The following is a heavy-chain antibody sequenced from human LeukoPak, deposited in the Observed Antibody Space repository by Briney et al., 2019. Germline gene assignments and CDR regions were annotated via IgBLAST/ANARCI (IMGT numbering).Heavy chain of an antibody. V-gene: IGHV3-43*02. D-gene: IGHD2-2*01. CDR3: AKDMGCSSTSCLIDY. J-gene: IGHJ4*02. Sequence: QPGGSLRLXCAASGFTFDDYAMHWVRQAPGKGLEWVSLISGDGGSTYYADSVKGRFTISRDNSKNSLYLQMNSLRTEDTALYYCAKDMGCSSTSCLIDYWGQGTLVTVSS. CDR1: GFTFDDYA. CDR2: ISGDGGST.